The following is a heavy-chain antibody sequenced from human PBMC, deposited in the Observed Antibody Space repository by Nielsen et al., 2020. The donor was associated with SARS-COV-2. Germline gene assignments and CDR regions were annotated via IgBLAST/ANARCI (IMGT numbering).Heavy chain of an antibody. CDR1: GGFFSGYY. V-gene: IGHV4-34*01. CDR2: INHSGST. D-gene: IGHD1-26*01. Sequence: SETLSLTCAVYGGFFSGYYWSWIRQPPGKGLEWIGEINHSGSTNYNPSLKSRVTISVDTSKNQFSLKLSSVTAADTAVYYCARDHLIVGATTGWFDPWGQGTLVTVSS. J-gene: IGHJ5*02. CDR3: ARDHLIVGATTGWFDP.